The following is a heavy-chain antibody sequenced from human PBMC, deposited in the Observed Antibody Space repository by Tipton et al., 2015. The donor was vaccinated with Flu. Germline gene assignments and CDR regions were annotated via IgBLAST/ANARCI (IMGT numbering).Heavy chain of an antibody. CDR2: IYYSGST. J-gene: IGHJ5*02. D-gene: IGHD4-17*01. V-gene: IGHV4-30-4*01. CDR3: AREGYTVTTRWFDP. Sequence: TLPLTCTVSGGSISSGDYYWSWIRQPPGKGLEWIGYIYYSGSTYYNPSLKSRVTISVDTSKNQFSLKLSSVTAADTAVYYCAREGYTVTTRWFDPWGQGTLVTVSS. CDR1: GGSISSGDYY.